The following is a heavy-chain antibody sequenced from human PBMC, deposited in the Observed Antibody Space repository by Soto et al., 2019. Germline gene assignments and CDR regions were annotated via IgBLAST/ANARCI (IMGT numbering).Heavy chain of an antibody. CDR1: GGSFSDYY. J-gene: IGHJ4*02. V-gene: IGHV4-34*01. D-gene: IGHD6-19*01. CDR2: INHSGST. CDR3: ARGMAVAGHYFDS. Sequence: PSETLSLTCAVYGGSFSDYYWSWIRQPPGKGLEWIGEINHSGSTNYNPSLKSRVTISVDTSKNQFSLKLSSVTAADTGVYYCARGMAVAGHYFDSWGRGNLVTVSS.